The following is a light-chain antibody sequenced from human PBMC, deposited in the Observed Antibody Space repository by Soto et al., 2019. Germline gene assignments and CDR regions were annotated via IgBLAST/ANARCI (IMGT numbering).Light chain of an antibody. CDR1: QSVRSNY. V-gene: IGKV3-20*01. CDR2: GAS. J-gene: IGKJ1*01. Sequence: EIVLTQSPGTLSLSPGERATLSCRASQSVRSNYLAWYQQKPGQAPRLLIYGASSSATGIPDRFSGSESGTDVTLTISRREHEDFAVYYCQGYVSAPWTVGQGTKVEI. CDR3: QGYVSAPWT.